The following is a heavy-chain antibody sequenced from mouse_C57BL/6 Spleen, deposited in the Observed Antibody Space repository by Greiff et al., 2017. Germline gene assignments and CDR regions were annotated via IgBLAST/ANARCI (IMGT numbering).Heavy chain of an antibody. Sequence: QVQLQQSGAELVMPGASVKLSCKASGYTFTSYWMHWVKQRPGKGLEWIGEIDPADSYTNYNQKFKGKSTLTVDQSSSPAYMQLRSLTSVVSADYSCACSGYGCGYWYFDDWGTGTTVTVSS. CDR2: IDPADSYT. V-gene: IGHV1-69*01. CDR1: GYTFTSYW. J-gene: IGHJ1*03. D-gene: IGHD1-1*01. CDR3: ACSGYGCGYWYFDD.